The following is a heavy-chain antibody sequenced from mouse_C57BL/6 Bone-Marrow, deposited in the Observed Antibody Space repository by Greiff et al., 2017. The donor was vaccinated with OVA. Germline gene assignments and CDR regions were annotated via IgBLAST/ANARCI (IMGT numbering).Heavy chain of an antibody. CDR1: GFNIKNTY. Sequence: VQLQQSVAELVRPGASVKLSCTASGFNIKNTYMLWVKQRPEQGLEWIGRIDPANGNTKYAPKFQGKATITADTSSNTAYLQLSSLTSEDTAIYYCARDGYWFAYWGQGTLVTVSA. D-gene: IGHD2-3*01. J-gene: IGHJ3*01. V-gene: IGHV14-3*01. CDR3: ARDGYWFAY. CDR2: IDPANGNT.